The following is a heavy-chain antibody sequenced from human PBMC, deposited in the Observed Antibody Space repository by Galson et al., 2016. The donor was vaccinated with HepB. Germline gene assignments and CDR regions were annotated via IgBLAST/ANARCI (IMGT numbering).Heavy chain of an antibody. Sequence: SETLSLTCTVSGGSITSYYWIWIRQPPGKGLEWIGHVYYSGSTNYSPSLKSRVTISIDTSENQFSLKLSSVTAADTAVYYCAGQPYDILTPKWFDPWGQGTLVTVSS. V-gene: IGHV4-59*08. CDR3: AGQPYDILTPKWFDP. CDR2: VYYSGST. CDR1: GGSITSYY. D-gene: IGHD3-9*01. J-gene: IGHJ5*02.